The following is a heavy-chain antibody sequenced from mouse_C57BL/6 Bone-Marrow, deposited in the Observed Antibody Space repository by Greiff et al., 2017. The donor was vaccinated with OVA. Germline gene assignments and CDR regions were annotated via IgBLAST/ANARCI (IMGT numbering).Heavy chain of an antibody. J-gene: IGHJ4*01. V-gene: IGHV1-15*01. D-gene: IGHD2-5*01. CDR3: TRGYSNYYAMDY. CDR1: GYTFTDYE. CDR2: IDPETGGP. Sequence: QVHVKQSGAELVRPGASVTPSCKASGYTFTDYEMHWVKQTPVHGLEWIGAIDPETGGPAYNQKFKGKALLTADKSSSTAYMELRSLTSEYSAVYYCTRGYSNYYAMDYWGQGTSVTVSS.